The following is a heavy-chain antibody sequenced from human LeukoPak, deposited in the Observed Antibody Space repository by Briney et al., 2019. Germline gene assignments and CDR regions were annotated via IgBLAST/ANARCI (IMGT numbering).Heavy chain of an antibody. D-gene: IGHD2-2*01. CDR1: GYTFTGYY. J-gene: IGHJ4*02. CDR3: ARDHCSSTSCYS. CDR2: INPNSGGT. V-gene: IGHV1-2*02. Sequence: ASVKVSCKASGYTFTGYYMHWVRQAPGQGLEWMGWINPNSGGTNYAQKLQGRVTMTRDTSISTAYMELSRLRSDDTAVYYCARDHCSSTSCYSWGQGTLVTVSS.